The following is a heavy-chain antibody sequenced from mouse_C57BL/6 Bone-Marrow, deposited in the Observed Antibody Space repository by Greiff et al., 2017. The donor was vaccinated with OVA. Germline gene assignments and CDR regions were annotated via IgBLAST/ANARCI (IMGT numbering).Heavy chain of an antibody. Sequence: EVQLVESGPGLVKPSQSLSLTCSVTGYSITSGYYWNWIRQFPGNKLEWMGYISYDGSNNYNPSLKNRISITRDTSKNQFFLKLNSVTTEDTATYYCARGPAWFAYWGQGTLVTVSA. CDR2: ISYDGSN. CDR1: GYSITSGYY. CDR3: ARGPAWFAY. V-gene: IGHV3-6*01. J-gene: IGHJ3*01.